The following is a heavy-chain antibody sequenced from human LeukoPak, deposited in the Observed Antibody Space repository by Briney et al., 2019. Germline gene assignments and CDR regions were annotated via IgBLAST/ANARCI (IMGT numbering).Heavy chain of an antibody. Sequence: ASVKVSCKASGYTFTSYAMNLVRQAPGQGLEWMGWINTNTGNPTYAQGFTGRFVFSLDTSVSTAYLQISSLKAEDTAVYYCASFSGWSNYYYYGMDVWGQGTTVTVSS. V-gene: IGHV7-4-1*02. CDR1: GYTFTSYA. J-gene: IGHJ6*02. CDR2: INTNTGNP. CDR3: ASFSGWSNYYYYGMDV. D-gene: IGHD6-19*01.